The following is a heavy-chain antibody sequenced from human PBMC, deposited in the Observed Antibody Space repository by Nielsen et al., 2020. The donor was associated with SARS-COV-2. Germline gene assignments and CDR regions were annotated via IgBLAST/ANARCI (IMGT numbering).Heavy chain of an antibody. CDR3: VREWGY. V-gene: IGHV3-7*01. Sequence: GESLKISCAASGFMFSNDWMSWVRLAPGKGLEWVANIKRDGSEKHYVDSVKGRFTVSRDNAKNSLFLQMNSVRADDTAVYYCVREWGYWGLGTLVTVSS. CDR2: IKRDGSEK. D-gene: IGHD1-26*01. CDR1: GFMFSNDW. J-gene: IGHJ4*02.